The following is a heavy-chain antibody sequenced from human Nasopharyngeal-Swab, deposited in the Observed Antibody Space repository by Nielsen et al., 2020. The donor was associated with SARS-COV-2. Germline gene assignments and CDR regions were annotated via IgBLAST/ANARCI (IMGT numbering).Heavy chain of an antibody. CDR3: AKGSQLVLD. Sequence: GESLKISWAASGFTFSSYAISWVRQAPGKGLEWGSAISGSGGSTYYADSVKGRFTISRDNSKNTLYLQMNSLRAEDKAVYYCAKGSQLVLDWGQGTLVTVSS. V-gene: IGHV3-23*01. CDR1: GFTFSSYA. J-gene: IGHJ4*02. CDR2: ISGSGGST. D-gene: IGHD6-6*01.